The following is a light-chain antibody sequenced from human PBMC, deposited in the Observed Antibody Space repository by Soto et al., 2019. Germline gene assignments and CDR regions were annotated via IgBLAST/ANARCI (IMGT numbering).Light chain of an antibody. V-gene: IGKV3-20*01. CDR3: QQYANSPLT. J-gene: IGKJ3*01. CDR2: GAS. Sequence: EIVLTQSPGTLSLSPGEGATLSCRASQSVSSSYLAWYQQKPGQAPRLLIYGASSRATGIPDRFSGSGSRTDFTLTISRLEPEDFAVYYCQQYANSPLTFCPGTKVDSK. CDR1: QSVSSSY.